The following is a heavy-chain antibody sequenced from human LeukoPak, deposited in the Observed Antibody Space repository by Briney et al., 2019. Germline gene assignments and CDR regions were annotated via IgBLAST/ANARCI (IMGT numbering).Heavy chain of an antibody. CDR3: ARDGDIVGVLYYYYYYMDV. D-gene: IGHD1-26*01. Sequence: ASVKVSCKASGYTFTGYYMHWVRQPPGQGLEWMGRINPNSGGTNYAQKFQGRVTMTRDTSISTAYMELSRLRSDDTAVYYCARDGDIVGVLYYYYYYMDVWGKGTTVTVPS. CDR2: INPNSGGT. V-gene: IGHV1-2*06. J-gene: IGHJ6*03. CDR1: GYTFTGYY.